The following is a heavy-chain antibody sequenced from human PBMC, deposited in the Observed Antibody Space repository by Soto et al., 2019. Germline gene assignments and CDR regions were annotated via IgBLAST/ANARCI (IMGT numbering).Heavy chain of an antibody. Sequence: SETLSLTCTVSGGSIISGGHYWTWFRQHPGKGLEWIGYIYYTGSTSYNPSLQGRLTLSVDTSKNQFSLRLDSVTAADTAVYYCARVRVDVLNGAKRFLYIMDVWGQGTTVTVSS. J-gene: IGHJ6*02. V-gene: IGHV4-31*03. CDR1: GGSIISGGHY. CDR2: IYYTGST. CDR3: ARVRVDVLNGAKRFLYIMDV. D-gene: IGHD2-2*02.